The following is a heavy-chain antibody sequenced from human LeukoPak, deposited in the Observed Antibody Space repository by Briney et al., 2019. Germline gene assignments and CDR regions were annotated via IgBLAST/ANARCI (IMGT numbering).Heavy chain of an antibody. D-gene: IGHD2-15*01. V-gene: IGHV1-46*01. CDR1: GYTFTSYY. Sequence: ASVKVSCKASGYTFTSYYMHWVRQAPGQGLEWMGIINPSGGSTSYAQKFQGRVTMTRDMSTSTVYMELSSLRSEDTAVYYCVRGCLVGYYYYYMDVWGKGTTVTVSS. CDR3: VRGCLVGYYYYYMDV. CDR2: INPSGGST. J-gene: IGHJ6*03.